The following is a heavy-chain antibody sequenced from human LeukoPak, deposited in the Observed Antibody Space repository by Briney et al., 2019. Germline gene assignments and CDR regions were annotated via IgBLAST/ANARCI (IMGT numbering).Heavy chain of an antibody. CDR1: GFTFSSYG. J-gene: IGHJ4*02. V-gene: IGHV3-30*02. CDR3: AKLYCSSTSCYFPGGDYFDY. Sequence: GGSLRLSCAASGFTFSSYGMHWVRQAPGKGLEWVAFIRYDGSNKYYAGPVKGRFTISRDNSKNTLYLQMNSLRAEDTAVYYCAKLYCSSTSCYFPGGDYFDYWGQGTLVTVSS. CDR2: IRYDGSNK. D-gene: IGHD2-2*01.